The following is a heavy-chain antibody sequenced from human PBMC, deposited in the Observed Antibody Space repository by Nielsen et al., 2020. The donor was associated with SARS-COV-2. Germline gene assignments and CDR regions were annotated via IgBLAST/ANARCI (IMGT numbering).Heavy chain of an antibody. CDR3: AKENFESTDYGEDAFDI. J-gene: IGHJ3*02. CDR1: GFTFSSYA. D-gene: IGHD4/OR15-4a*01. Sequence: GGSLRLSCAASGFTFSSYAMSWVRQAPGKGLEWVSAISGSGGSTYYADSVKGRFTISRDNSKNTLYLQMHSLRAEDTALYYCAKENFESTDYGEDAFDIWGQGTLVTVSS. V-gene: IGHV3-23*01. CDR2: ISGSGGST.